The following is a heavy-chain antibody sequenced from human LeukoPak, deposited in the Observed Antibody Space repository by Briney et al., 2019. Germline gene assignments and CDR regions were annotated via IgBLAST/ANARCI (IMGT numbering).Heavy chain of an antibody. J-gene: IGHJ4*02. V-gene: IGHV4-39*07. CDR2: IYYSGSA. CDR1: GGSISSSSYY. CDR3: ARPNIRYCSGGACSNDGSDY. Sequence: SETLSLTCTVSGGSISSSSYYWGWIRQPPGKGLEWIGSIYYSGSAYYNPSLKSRVTISVDTSKNQFSLKLSSVTAADTAVYYCARPNIRYCSGGACSNDGSDYWGQGTLVTVSS. D-gene: IGHD2-15*01.